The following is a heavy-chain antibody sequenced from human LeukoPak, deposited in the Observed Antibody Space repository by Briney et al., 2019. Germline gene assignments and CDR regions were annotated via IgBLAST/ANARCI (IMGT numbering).Heavy chain of an antibody. CDR3: AKEEWLLAVYFDY. CDR1: GFTVSSNY. CDR2: ISGSGIST. D-gene: IGHD3-3*01. J-gene: IGHJ4*02. V-gene: IGHV3-23*01. Sequence: GGSLRLSCAASGFTVSSNYMSWVRQAPGKGLEWVSGISGSGISTYYADSVKGRFTISRDNSKNTLYLQMNSLRAEDTAVYYCAKEEWLLAVYFDYWGQGTLVTVSS.